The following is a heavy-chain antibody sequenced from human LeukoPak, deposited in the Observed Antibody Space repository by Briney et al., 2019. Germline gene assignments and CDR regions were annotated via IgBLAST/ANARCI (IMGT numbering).Heavy chain of an antibody. CDR3: ASPQVVAGMDV. D-gene: IGHD2-15*01. J-gene: IGHJ6*04. Sequence: SETLSLTCTVSGYSISSGYYWGWIRQPPGKGLEWIGSIYHSGSTYYNPSLKSRVTISVDTSKNQFSLKLSSVPAADTAVYYCASPQVVAGMDVWGKGTTVTISS. V-gene: IGHV4-38-2*02. CDR1: GYSISSGYY. CDR2: IYHSGST.